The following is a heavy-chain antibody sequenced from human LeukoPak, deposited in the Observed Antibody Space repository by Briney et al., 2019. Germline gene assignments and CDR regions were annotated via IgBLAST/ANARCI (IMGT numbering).Heavy chain of an antibody. CDR3: ARDDSYGLDY. CDR1: GFTFSSYW. D-gene: IGHD5-18*01. CDR2: INQDGSEK. V-gene: IGHV3-7*01. Sequence: GGSLRLSCAASGFTFSSYWMSWVRQAPGKGLEWVAIINQDGSEKQYVDSVRGRFAISRDNAENSLYLQVNSLKAEDTAVYYCARDDSYGLDYWGQGTRITVSS. J-gene: IGHJ4*02.